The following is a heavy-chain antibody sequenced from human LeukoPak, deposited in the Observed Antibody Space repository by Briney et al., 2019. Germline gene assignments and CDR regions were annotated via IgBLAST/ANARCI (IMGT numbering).Heavy chain of an antibody. CDR3: VRDFSGDFAIRVV. D-gene: IGHD2-21*01. CDR2: LYTGNRT. CDR1: GFTVSVNY. Sequence: GGSLRLSCAASGFTVSVNYMGWVRQAPGKGLEWVSVLYTGNRTYYGDSVEGRFTISRDNSKNTLFLEMNILRAEDTAVYYCVRDFSGDFAIRVVWGQGTTVTVSS. J-gene: IGHJ6*02. V-gene: IGHV3-66*01.